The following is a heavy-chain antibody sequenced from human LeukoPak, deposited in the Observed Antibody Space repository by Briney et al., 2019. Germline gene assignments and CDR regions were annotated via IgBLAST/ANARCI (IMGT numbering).Heavy chain of an antibody. CDR1: GFTLSSYS. CDR3: ARIGTTGTTVTFDY. J-gene: IGHJ4*02. D-gene: IGHD1-1*01. V-gene: IGHV3-48*01. Sequence: GGSLRLSCAASGFTLSSYSMNWVRQAPGKGLEWVSYISGSSSTIYYADSVKGRFTISRDNAKNSLYLQMNSLRAEDTAVYYCARIGTTGTTVTFDYWGQGTLVTVSS. CDR2: ISGSSSTI.